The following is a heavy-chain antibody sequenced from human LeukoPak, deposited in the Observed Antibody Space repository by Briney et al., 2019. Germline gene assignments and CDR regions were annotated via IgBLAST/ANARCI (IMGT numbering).Heavy chain of an antibody. CDR1: GHTLTELS. Sequence: GASVKVSCKVSGHTLTELSMHWVRKAPGKGLEWMGGFDPEDGETIYAQKFHGRVTMTEDTSTDTAYMELSSLRSEDTAVYYCATLPPYYYDSSGRNSYWGQGTLVTVSS. D-gene: IGHD3-22*01. V-gene: IGHV1-24*01. CDR3: ATLPPYYYDSSGRNSY. CDR2: FDPEDGET. J-gene: IGHJ4*02.